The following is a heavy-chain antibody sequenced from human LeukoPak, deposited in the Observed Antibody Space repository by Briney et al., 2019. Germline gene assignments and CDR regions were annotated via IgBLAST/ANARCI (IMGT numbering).Heavy chain of an antibody. J-gene: IGHJ5*02. CDR1: GGTFSSYA. D-gene: IGHD1-1*01. CDR3: ARERRTTGTTMGWFDP. Sequence: VASVKVSCKASGGTFSSYAISWVRQAPGQGLEWMGRIIPILGIANYAQKFQGRVTITADKSTSTAYMELSSLRSEDTAVYYCARERRTTGTTMGWFDPWGQGTLATVSS. V-gene: IGHV1-69*04. CDR2: IIPILGIA.